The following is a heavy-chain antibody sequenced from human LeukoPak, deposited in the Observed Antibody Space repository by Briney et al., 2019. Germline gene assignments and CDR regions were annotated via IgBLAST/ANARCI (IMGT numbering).Heavy chain of an antibody. CDR1: GGSISSSNW. CDR2: IYHSGST. J-gene: IGHJ3*02. CDR3: ARIMITFGGVTGDAFDI. V-gene: IGHV4-4*02. Sequence: SGTLSLTCAVSGGSISSSNWWSWVRQPPGKGLEWIGEIYHSGSTNYNPSLKSRVTMSVDTSKNQFSLKLSSVTAADTAVYYCARIMITFGGVTGDAFDIWGQGTMVTVSS. D-gene: IGHD3-16*01.